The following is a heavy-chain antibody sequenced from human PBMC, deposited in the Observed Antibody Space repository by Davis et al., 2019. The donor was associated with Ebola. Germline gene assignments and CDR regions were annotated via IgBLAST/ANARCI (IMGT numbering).Heavy chain of an antibody. V-gene: IGHV3-23*01. Sequence: GESLKISCAASGFTFSNAWMSWVRQAPGKGLEWVSSINESGDKTYYADSVKGRLTISRDNSKNTLFLQMNSLKTEDTAVYYCTTDFIAADDYWGQGTLVTVSS. D-gene: IGHD6-13*01. J-gene: IGHJ4*02. CDR3: TTDFIAADDY. CDR2: INESGDKT. CDR1: GFTFSNAW.